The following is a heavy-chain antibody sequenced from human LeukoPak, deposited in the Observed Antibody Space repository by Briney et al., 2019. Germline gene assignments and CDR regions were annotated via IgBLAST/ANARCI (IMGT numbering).Heavy chain of an antibody. D-gene: IGHD1-26*01. CDR2: ITSSSRYI. Sequence: GGSLRLSCAVSGFTFSSYDMNWVRQAPGKGLEWVSSITSSSRYIYYADSVKGRFTISRDNAKSSLYLQMNSLRAEDTAVYYCARDPYSGSYGDYYYYYMDVWGKGTTVTISS. J-gene: IGHJ6*03. CDR3: ARDPYSGSYGDYYYYYMDV. V-gene: IGHV3-21*01. CDR1: GFTFSSYD.